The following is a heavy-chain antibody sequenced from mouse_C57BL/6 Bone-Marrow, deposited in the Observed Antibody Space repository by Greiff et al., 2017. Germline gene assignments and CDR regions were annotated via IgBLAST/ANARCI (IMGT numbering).Heavy chain of an antibody. Sequence: QVQLQQSGAELAKPGASVKLSCKASGYTFTSYWMHWVQQRPGQGLEWIGYINPSSGYTKYNQKFKDKATLTADKSSSTADMQRSSLTYEDSAVYYCAIGGLYYDYPYYAMDYWGQGTSVTVSS. CDR2: INPSSGYT. D-gene: IGHD2-4*01. CDR1: GYTFTSYW. J-gene: IGHJ4*01. CDR3: AIGGLYYDYPYYAMDY. V-gene: IGHV1-7*01.